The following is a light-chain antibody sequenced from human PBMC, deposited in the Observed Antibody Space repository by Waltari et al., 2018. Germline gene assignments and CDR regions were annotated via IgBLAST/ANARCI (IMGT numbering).Light chain of an antibody. CDR1: HSISNN. J-gene: IGKJ3*01. CDR3: QQYNNWPPVFT. V-gene: IGKV3-15*01. CDR2: GAS. Sequence: EIVLTQSPATLSVSPGERATLSCRASHSISNNLAWYQQKPDQAPRLLIYGASARATGIPARFSGSGSGTEFTLTISSLQSEDFAIYYCQQYNNWPPVFTFGPGTKVDF.